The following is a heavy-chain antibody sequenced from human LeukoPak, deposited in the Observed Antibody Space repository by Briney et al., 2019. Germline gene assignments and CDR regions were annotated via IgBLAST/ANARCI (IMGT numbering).Heavy chain of an antibody. V-gene: IGHV1-69*05. CDR2: IIPIFGTA. J-gene: IGHJ4*02. Sequence: SVKVSCKASGGTFSSYAISWVRQAPGQGLEWMGGIIPIFGTANYAQKFQGRVTITRDTSASTAYMELSSLRSEDTAVYYCARAGLLRYFDWLPKYYFDYWGQGTLVTVSS. D-gene: IGHD3-9*01. CDR3: ARAGLLRYFDWLPKYYFDY. CDR1: GGTFSSYA.